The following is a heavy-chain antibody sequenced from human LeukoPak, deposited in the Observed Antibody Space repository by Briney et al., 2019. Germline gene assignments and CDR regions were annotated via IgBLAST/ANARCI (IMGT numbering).Heavy chain of an antibody. J-gene: IGHJ5*02. D-gene: IGHD3-10*01. CDR1: GGFISTYY. CDR3: ARGGGSTMVRGVSRYGWLDP. CDR2: IFTTGST. Sequence: SETLSLTCTVSGGFISTYYWTWIRQPAGKGLEWIGRIFTTGSTNYNPSLMSRVTMSVDTSKSQFSLKLRSVTAADTAVYYCARGGGSTMVRGVSRYGWLDPWGQGALVTVSS. V-gene: IGHV4-4*07.